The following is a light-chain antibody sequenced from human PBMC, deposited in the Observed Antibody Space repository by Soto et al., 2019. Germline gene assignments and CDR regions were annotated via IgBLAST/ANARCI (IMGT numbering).Light chain of an antibody. J-gene: IGKJ5*01. CDR2: GAS. Sequence: ETVLTQSPGTLSLSPGERATLSCRASQSVSNDFLAWYQQKPGQAPRLLIYGASTRATDVPDRFSGSGSGADFTLTISRLEPEDFAVYYCQQYGNSPITFGQGTRLEIK. CDR1: QSVSNDF. V-gene: IGKV3-20*01. CDR3: QQYGNSPIT.